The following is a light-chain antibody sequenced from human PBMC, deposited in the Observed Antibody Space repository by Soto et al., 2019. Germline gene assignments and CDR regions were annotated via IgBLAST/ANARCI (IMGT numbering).Light chain of an antibody. V-gene: IGKV4-1*01. CDR2: WAS. J-gene: IGKJ1*01. CDR3: QQYYSNPPWS. CDR1: RSILSSSNNNNY. Sequence: DIVMTQSPDALAVSLGERASINCRSSRSILSSSNNNNYLAWYQHKPGQPPRLLIYWASARESGVPDRFSGSGSATDFNLTISSFQAEDVAVYYCQQYYSNPPWSFGQGTKVEIK.